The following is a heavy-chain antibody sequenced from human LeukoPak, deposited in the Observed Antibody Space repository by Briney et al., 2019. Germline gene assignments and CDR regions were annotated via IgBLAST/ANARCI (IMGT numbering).Heavy chain of an antibody. CDR1: GGSISSDTYSRTYY. CDR3: ARDLRRADGYYDFWSGYDY. D-gene: IGHD3-3*01. Sequence: SQTLSLTCTVSGGSISSDTYSRTYYWSWIRQPPGKALEWIGNIYYSGSTYYNPSLKSRVVISVDTSKNQFSLKLSSVTAADTAVYYCARDLRRADGYYDFWSGYDYWGQGTLVTVSS. J-gene: IGHJ4*02. CDR2: IYYSGST. V-gene: IGHV4-30-2*01.